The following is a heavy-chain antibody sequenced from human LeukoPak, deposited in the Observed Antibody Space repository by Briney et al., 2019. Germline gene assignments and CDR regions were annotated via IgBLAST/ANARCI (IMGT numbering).Heavy chain of an antibody. CDR1: GFTFSSYA. CDR3: ARDRQAWYTHFDY. V-gene: IGHV3-30-3*01. D-gene: IGHD1-14*01. CDR2: ISYDGSNK. J-gene: IGHJ4*02. Sequence: PGGSLRLSCAASGFTFSSYAMHWVRQAPGKGLEWVAVISYDGSNKYYADSVKGRFTISRDNSKNTLYLQMNSLRAEDTAVYYCARDRQAWYTHFDYWGQGTRVTVSS.